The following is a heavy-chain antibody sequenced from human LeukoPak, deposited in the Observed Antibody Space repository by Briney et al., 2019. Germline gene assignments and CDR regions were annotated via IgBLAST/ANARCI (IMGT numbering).Heavy chain of an antibody. CDR2: IRYDGSNK. J-gene: IGHJ4*02. V-gene: IGHV3-30*02. CDR1: GFTFSSYG. Sequence: GGSLRLSCAASGFTFSSYGMHWVRQAPGKGLEWVAFIRYDGSNKYCADSVKGRFTISRDNSKNTLYLQMNSLRAEDTAVYYCAKDLYDFWSGYYTGGFDYWGQGTLVTVSS. D-gene: IGHD3-3*01. CDR3: AKDLYDFWSGYYTGGFDY.